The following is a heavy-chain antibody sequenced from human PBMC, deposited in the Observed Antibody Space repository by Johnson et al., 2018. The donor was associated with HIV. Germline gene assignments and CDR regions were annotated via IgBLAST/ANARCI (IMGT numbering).Heavy chain of an antibody. Sequence: QVKLVESGGGVVQPGRSLRLSCAASGFTFSSYAMHWVRQAPGKGLEWVAVISYDGSNKYYADSVKGRFTISRDNSKKTLYLQMSSLRAEDTAVYYCATQGLFYAFDIWGQGTMVTVSS. CDR1: GFTFSSYA. V-gene: IGHV3-30*04. CDR2: ISYDGSNK. J-gene: IGHJ3*02. CDR3: ATQGLFYAFDI. D-gene: IGHD3-22*01.